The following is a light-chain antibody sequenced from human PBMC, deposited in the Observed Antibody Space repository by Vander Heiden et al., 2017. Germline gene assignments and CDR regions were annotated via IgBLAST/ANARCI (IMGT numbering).Light chain of an antibody. J-gene: IGLJ3*02. V-gene: IGLV8-61*01. CDR1: SGSVSISNY. CDR3: VRYLSSDIWV. CDR2: STN. Sequence: QTVVTQEPSFSVSPGGTVTLTCGLSSGSVSISNYPSWYQQTPGQAPRTLIYSTNTRSSGVPARFSGSSLGSKAALTITGAQAEDESDYYCVRYLSSDIWVFGGGTKVTVL.